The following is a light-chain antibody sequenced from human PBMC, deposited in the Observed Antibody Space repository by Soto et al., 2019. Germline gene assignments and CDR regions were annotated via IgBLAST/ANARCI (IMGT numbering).Light chain of an antibody. CDR1: SGSIASNY. Sequence: NFMLTHPHSVSESPGKTVTISCTGSSGSIASNYVQWYQQRPGSAPTTVIYKDDQRPSGVPDRFSGSIDSSSNSASLTISGLKTEDGADYYCQSYDSSNHVVFGGVTKLTVL. CDR3: QSYDSSNHVV. V-gene: IGLV6-57*02. J-gene: IGLJ2*01. CDR2: KDD.